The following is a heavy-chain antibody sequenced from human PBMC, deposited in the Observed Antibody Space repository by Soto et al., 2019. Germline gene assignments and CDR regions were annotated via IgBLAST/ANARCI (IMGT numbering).Heavy chain of an antibody. Sequence: ASVKVSCKASGYTFTSYAMHWVRQAPGQRLEWMGWINAGNGNRKYSQKFQGRVTITRDTSASTAYMEVSSLRSEDTAVYYCARGASPLIDYWGQGTLVTVSS. J-gene: IGHJ4*02. CDR1: GYTFTSYA. CDR2: INAGNGNR. V-gene: IGHV1-3*01. CDR3: ARGASPLIDY. D-gene: IGHD1-26*01.